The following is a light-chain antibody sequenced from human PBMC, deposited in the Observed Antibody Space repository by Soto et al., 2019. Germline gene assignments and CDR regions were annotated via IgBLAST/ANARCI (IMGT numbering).Light chain of an antibody. CDR3: CSYAGSYYV. Sequence: QSVLTQPRAVSGSPGQSVTISCTGTSSDVGGYNYVSWYQQHPGKAPKLMIYDVSKRPSGVPDRFSGSKSGNRASLTISGLQADDEADYYCCSYAGSYYVFGTGTKLTVL. CDR2: DVS. V-gene: IGLV2-11*01. CDR1: SSDVGGYNY. J-gene: IGLJ1*01.